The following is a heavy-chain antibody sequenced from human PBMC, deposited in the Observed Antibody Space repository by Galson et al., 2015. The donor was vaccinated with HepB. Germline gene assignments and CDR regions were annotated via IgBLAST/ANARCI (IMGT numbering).Heavy chain of an antibody. CDR1: GYTFTSYY. D-gene: IGHD4-17*01. CDR3: ARDAMTTVTTGAFDI. Sequence: SVKVSCKASGYTFTSYYMHWVRQAPGQGLEWMGIINPSGDSTSYAQKFQGRVTMTRDTSTSTVYMELSSLRSEDTAVYYCARDAMTTVTTGAFDIWGQGTMVTVSS. CDR2: INPSGDST. J-gene: IGHJ3*02. V-gene: IGHV1-46*01.